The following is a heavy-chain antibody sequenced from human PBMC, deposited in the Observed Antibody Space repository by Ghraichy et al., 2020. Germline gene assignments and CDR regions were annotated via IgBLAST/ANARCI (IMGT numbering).Heavy chain of an antibody. CDR1: RFNFDNYA. CDR3: AKAPDSAMVDKYFDY. J-gene: IGHJ4*02. D-gene: IGHD5-18*01. Sequence: GGSLRLSCAASRFNFDNYAMHWVRQAPGKGLEWVSGISWNGGRIAYADSVRGRFTVSRDNAKNSLYVQMNSLKTEDTAFYYCAKAPDSAMVDKYFDYWGQGTLVTVSS. CDR2: ISWNGGRI. V-gene: IGHV3-9*01.